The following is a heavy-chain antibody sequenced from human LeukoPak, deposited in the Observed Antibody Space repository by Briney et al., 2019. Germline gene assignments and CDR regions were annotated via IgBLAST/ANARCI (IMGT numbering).Heavy chain of an antibody. CDR3: ARSRDFDY. CDR1: GGFNTHYY. J-gene: IGHJ4*02. Sequence: SETLSLTCSVSGGFNTHYYWSWIRQPPGKGLEWIGYIYHSGSTNYNPSLKSRVTISVDTSKNQFSLKLSSVTAADTAVYYCARSRDFDYWGQGTLVTVSS. V-gene: IGHV4-59*01. CDR2: IYHSGST.